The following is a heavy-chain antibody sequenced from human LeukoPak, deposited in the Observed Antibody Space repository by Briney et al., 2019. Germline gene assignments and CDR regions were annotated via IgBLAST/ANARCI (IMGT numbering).Heavy chain of an antibody. D-gene: IGHD5-18*01. J-gene: IGHJ4*02. CDR2: INPNSGGT. CDR3: ARSAMVNYPKEYYFDY. V-gene: IGHV1-2*02. Sequence: GASVKVSCKASGYTFTGYYMHWVRQAPGQGLEWMGWINPNSGGTNYAQKFQGRVTMTRDTSISTAYMELSRLRSDDTAVYYCARSAMVNYPKEYYFDYWGQGTLVTVSS. CDR1: GYTFTGYY.